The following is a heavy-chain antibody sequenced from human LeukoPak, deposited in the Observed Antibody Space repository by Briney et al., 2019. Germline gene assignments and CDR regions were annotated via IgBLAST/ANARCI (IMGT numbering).Heavy chain of an antibody. CDR2: IYYSGST. CDR1: GGSISSGGYY. CDR3: ARGGTVTTHPSAFDI. J-gene: IGHJ3*02. Sequence: SQTLSLTCTVSGGSISSGGYYWSWIRQHPGKGLEWIGYIYYSGSTYYNPSLKSRVTISVDTSKNQFSLKLSSVTAADTAVYYCARGGTVTTHPSAFDIWGQGTMVTVSS. D-gene: IGHD4-17*01. V-gene: IGHV4-31*03.